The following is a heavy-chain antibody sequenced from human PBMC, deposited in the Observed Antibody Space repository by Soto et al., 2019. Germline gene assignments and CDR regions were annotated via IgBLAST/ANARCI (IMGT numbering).Heavy chain of an antibody. J-gene: IGHJ5*02. Sequence: QVQLVQSGAEVKKPGASVKVSCKASGYTFTSYGISWVRQAPGQGLEWMGWISAYNGNTNYAQKLQGRVTMTTDTSTSTAYMEPSSLRSDDTAVYYCARDKGAYCGGDCYSTWFDPWGQGTLVTVSS. CDR1: GYTFTSYG. CDR2: ISAYNGNT. CDR3: ARDKGAYCGGDCYSTWFDP. V-gene: IGHV1-18*01. D-gene: IGHD2-21*02.